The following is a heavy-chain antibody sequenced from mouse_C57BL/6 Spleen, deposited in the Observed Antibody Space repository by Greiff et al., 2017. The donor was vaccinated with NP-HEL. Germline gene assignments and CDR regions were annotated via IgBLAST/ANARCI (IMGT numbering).Heavy chain of an antibody. CDR3: AKKKYYGSSDHYAMDY. CDR2: IWGDGGT. D-gene: IGHD1-1*01. Sequence: QVQLKESGPGLVAPSQSLSITCTVSGFSLTSYGVSWVRQPPGKGLEWLGVIWGDGGTNYHSALISRLSSSKDNSKSQVFLKRNSLQTDDTATYYCAKKKYYGSSDHYAMDYWGQGTSVTVSS. V-gene: IGHV2-3*01. J-gene: IGHJ4*01. CDR1: GFSLTSYG.